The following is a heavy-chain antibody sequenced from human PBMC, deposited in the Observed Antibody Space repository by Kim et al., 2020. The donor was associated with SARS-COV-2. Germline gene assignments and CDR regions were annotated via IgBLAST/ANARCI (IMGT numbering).Heavy chain of an antibody. Sequence: SETLSLTCAVYGGSFSGYYWSWIRQPPGKGLEWIGEINHSGSTNYNPSLKSRVTISVDTSKNQFSLKLSSVTAADTAVYYCARRGYSYGFDYWGQGTLVTVSS. CDR1: GGSFSGYY. V-gene: IGHV4-34*01. CDR3: ARRGYSYGFDY. J-gene: IGHJ4*02. D-gene: IGHD5-18*01. CDR2: INHSGST.